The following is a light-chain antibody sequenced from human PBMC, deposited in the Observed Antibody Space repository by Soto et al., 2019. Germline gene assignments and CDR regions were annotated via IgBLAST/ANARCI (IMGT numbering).Light chain of an antibody. CDR1: NSDVGAFNF. Sequence: QSALTQPASVSGSPGQSITISCTGTNSDVGAFNFVFWYQQHPGKAPKLIIYEVSNRPSGVSNRFSGSKSGNTASLTISGLQAEDEADYYCTSYTSTSHDVFGTGTKVTVL. CDR2: EVS. CDR3: TSYTSTSHDV. V-gene: IGLV2-14*01. J-gene: IGLJ1*01.